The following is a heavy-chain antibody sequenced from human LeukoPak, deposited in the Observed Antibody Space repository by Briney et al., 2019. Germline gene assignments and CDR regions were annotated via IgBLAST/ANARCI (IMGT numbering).Heavy chain of an antibody. D-gene: IGHD2-2*01. Sequence: ASVKVSCKASGGTFSSYAISWVRQAPGQGLEWMGGIIPIFGSANYAQKFQGRVTITADESTSTAYMELSSLRSEDTAVYYCARDSSLYSLDGVVVPAAPVTYGMDVWAKGPRSPSPQ. CDR3: ARDSSLYSLDGVVVPAAPVTYGMDV. CDR2: IIPIFGSA. V-gene: IGHV1-69*13. CDR1: GGTFSSYA. J-gene: IGHJ6*04.